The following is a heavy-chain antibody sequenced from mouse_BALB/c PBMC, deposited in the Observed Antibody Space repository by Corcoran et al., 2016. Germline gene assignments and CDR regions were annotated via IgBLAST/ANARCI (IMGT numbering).Heavy chain of an antibody. CDR2: IDPENGNT. V-gene: IGHV14-1*02. J-gene: IGHJ2*01. CDR1: GFNIKDYS. Sequence: EVQLQQSGAELVRPGALVKLSCKASGFNIKDYSMHWVKQRPEQGLEWIGWIDPENGNTIYDPKFQGKASITADTSSNTAYLQLSSLTSDDTAVYYCAHWDYWGQGTTLTVSS. CDR3: AHWDY. D-gene: IGHD4-1*01.